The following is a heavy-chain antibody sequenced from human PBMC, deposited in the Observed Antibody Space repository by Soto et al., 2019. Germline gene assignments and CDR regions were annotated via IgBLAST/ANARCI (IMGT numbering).Heavy chain of an antibody. Sequence: ASVKVSCKASGYTFTGYAIHWVRQAPGQGLEWMGWINPNSGNTKYAQKFQGRVTMTRNTSISTAYMELSSLRSEDTAVYFCARGHSSSWRFDYWGQGTLVTVSS. CDR1: GYTFTGYA. D-gene: IGHD6-13*01. V-gene: IGHV1-8*02. CDR3: ARGHSSSWRFDY. CDR2: INPNSGNT. J-gene: IGHJ4*02.